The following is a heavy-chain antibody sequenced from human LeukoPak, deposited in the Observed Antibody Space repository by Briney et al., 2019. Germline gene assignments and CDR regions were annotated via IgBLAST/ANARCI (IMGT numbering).Heavy chain of an antibody. CDR1: GGSISSSSYY. CDR2: IYYSGST. CDR3: ARHREEQQLGYFDY. V-gene: IGHV4-39*01. J-gene: IGHJ4*02. Sequence: SETLSLTCTVSGGSISSSSYYWGWIRQPPGKGLEWIGSIYYSGSTYYNPSLKSRVTISVDTSMNQFSLKLSSVTAADTAVYYCARHREEQQLGYFDYWGQGTLVTVSS. D-gene: IGHD6-13*01.